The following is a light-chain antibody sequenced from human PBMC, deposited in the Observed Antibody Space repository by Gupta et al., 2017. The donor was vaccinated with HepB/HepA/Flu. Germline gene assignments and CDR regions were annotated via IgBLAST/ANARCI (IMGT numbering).Light chain of an antibody. Sequence: QSVLTQPPSASGTPGQRVTISCSGSSSNIGSNYVYWYQHLPGTAPQLLIYRNNQRPSGVPDRLSGSKSGTSASLAISGLRSEDEADYYCAAWDDSLSGPVFGGGTKVTVL. CDR1: SSNIGSNY. CDR3: AAWDDSLSGPV. CDR2: RNN. V-gene: IGLV1-47*01. J-gene: IGLJ3*02.